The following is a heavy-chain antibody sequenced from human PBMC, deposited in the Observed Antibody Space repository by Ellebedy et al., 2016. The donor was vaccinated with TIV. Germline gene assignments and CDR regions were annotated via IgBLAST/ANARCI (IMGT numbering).Heavy chain of an antibody. V-gene: IGHV1-69*13. D-gene: IGHD3-22*01. CDR1: GGTFSSYA. J-gene: IGHJ2*01. CDR3: ARNIDPYYDSSERYFDL. Sequence: AASVKVSCKASGGTFSSYAISWVRQAPGQGLEWMGGIIPIFGTANYAQKFQGRVTITADESTSTAYMELSSLRSEDTAVYYCARNIDPYYDSSERYFDLWGRGTLVTVSS. CDR2: IIPIFGTA.